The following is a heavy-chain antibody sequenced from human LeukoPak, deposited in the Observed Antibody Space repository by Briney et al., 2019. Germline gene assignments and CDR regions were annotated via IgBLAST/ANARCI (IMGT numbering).Heavy chain of an antibody. CDR3: ATSLSGWFGPSAYY. Sequence: PGGSLRLSCVASGFAFSSYEMSWVRQAPGKGLEWVSFISGDGRAIHYADSVRGRFTISAGNARNSVFLQMNSLRAEDSAVYYCATSLSGWFGPSAYYCGQGTLVTVSS. CDR1: GFAFSSYE. V-gene: IGHV3-48*03. J-gene: IGHJ4*02. D-gene: IGHD6-19*01. CDR2: ISGDGRAI.